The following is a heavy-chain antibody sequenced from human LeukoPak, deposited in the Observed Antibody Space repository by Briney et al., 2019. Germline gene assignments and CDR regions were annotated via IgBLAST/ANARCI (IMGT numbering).Heavy chain of an antibody. J-gene: IGHJ4*02. Sequence: ASVKVSCKASGGTFSSYAISWVRQAPGQGLEWMGGIIPIFGTANYAQEFQGRVTITADKSTCTAYMELSSLRSEDTAVYYCARAGWIQLWSQPHYFDYWGQGTLVTVSS. D-gene: IGHD5-18*01. CDR3: ARAGWIQLWSQPHYFDY. CDR2: IIPIFGTA. CDR1: GGTFSSYA. V-gene: IGHV1-69*06.